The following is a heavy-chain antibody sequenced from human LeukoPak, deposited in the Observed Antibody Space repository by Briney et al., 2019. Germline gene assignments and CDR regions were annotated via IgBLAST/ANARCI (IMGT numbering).Heavy chain of an antibody. Sequence: PSETLSLTCSVSGDSISSYHGSWIRPPPGRGLEGIGYIYYSGSTNYNPSLKSRVAMSVDTSKNQFSLKLSSVTAADTAVYYCARDGSGTGWYSGDYWGQGILVTVSS. CDR1: GDSISSYH. V-gene: IGHV4-59*01. CDR2: IYYSGST. D-gene: IGHD6-19*01. CDR3: ARDGSGTGWYSGDY. J-gene: IGHJ4*02.